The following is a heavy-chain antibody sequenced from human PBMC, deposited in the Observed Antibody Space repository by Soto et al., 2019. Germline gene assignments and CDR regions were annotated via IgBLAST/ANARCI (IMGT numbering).Heavy chain of an antibody. D-gene: IGHD1-26*01. Sequence: GSLRLSCAASGFTFSSYAMHWVRQAPGKGLEWVAVISYDGSNKYYADSVKGRFTISRDNSKNTLYLQMNSLRAEDTAVYYCARDVESGSSQYYYYYYGMDVWGQGTTVTVSS. CDR1: GFTFSSYA. CDR3: ARDVESGSSQYYYYYYGMDV. V-gene: IGHV3-30-3*01. J-gene: IGHJ6*02. CDR2: ISYDGSNK.